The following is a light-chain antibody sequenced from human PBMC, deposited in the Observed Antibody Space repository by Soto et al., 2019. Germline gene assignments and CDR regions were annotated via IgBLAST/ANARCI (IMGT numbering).Light chain of an antibody. CDR1: QSISSY. CDR2: AAS. CDR3: QQSYSTPHT. V-gene: IGKV1-39*01. Sequence: DIQMTQSPSSLSASVGDRVTITCRASQSISSYLNWYQQKPGTAPKLLIYAASSLQSGVPSRFSGSGSGTDFTLTISSLQPEDFATYHCQQSYSTPHTFGQGTKVDIK. J-gene: IGKJ2*01.